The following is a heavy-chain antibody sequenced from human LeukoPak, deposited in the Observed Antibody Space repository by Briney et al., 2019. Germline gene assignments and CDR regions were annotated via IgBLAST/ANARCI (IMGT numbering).Heavy chain of an antibody. CDR3: AKASGSGWYYFDY. V-gene: IGHV3-9*01. Sequence: HPGGSLRLSCAASGFTFDDYAMHWVRQAPGKGLEWVSGISWNSGSIGYADSVKGRFTISRDNAKNSLYLQMNSLRAEDTALYYCAKASGSGWYYFDYWGQGTLVTVSS. J-gene: IGHJ4*02. D-gene: IGHD6-19*01. CDR1: GFTFDDYA. CDR2: ISWNSGSI.